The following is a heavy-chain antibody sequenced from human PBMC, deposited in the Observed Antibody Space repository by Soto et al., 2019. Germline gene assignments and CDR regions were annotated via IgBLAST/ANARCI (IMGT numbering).Heavy chain of an antibody. D-gene: IGHD5-12*01. CDR3: ASPKTYSGYKN. CDR1: GGSISSSSYY. Sequence: SETLSLTCTVSGGSISSSSYYWGWIRQPPGKGLEWIGSIYYSGSTYYNPSLKSRVTLSVDTSKNQFSLKLSSVTAADTAVYYCASPKTYSGYKNWGQGTLVTVSS. J-gene: IGHJ4*02. V-gene: IGHV4-39*01. CDR2: IYYSGST.